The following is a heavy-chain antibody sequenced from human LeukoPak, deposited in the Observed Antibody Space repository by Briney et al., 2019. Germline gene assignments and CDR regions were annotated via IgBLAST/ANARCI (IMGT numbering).Heavy chain of an antibody. D-gene: IGHD5-18*01. V-gene: IGHV3-48*03. CDR3: AREGLDTAMVDAFDI. CDR1: GFTFSSYE. Sequence: PGGSLRLSCAASGFTFSSYEMNWVRQAPGKGLEWVSYISSSGSTIYYADSVKGRFTISRDNTKNSLYLQMNSLRAEDTAVYYCAREGLDTAMVDAFDIWGQGTMVTVSS. CDR2: ISSSGSTI. J-gene: IGHJ3*02.